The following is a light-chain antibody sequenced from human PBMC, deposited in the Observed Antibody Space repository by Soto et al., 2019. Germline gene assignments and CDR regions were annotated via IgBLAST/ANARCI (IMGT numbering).Light chain of an antibody. CDR3: QQYNSYTPT. J-gene: IGKJ1*01. Sequence: DIQMTQSPSTLSASVGDRVTITCRAGQSISSWLAWYQQKPGKVPKLLISKASSLESGVPPRFSGSGSGTEFSLTISSLQPDDFATYYCQQYNSYTPTFGQGTKVEIK. CDR1: QSISSW. V-gene: IGKV1-5*03. CDR2: KAS.